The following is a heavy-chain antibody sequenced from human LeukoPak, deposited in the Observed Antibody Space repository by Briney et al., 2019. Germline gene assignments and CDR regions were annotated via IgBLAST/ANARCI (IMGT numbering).Heavy chain of an antibody. CDR2: INPSGGST. Sequence: ASVKVSCKASGGTFSSYAISWVRQAPGQGLEWMGIINPSGGSTSYAQRFQGRVTMTRDTSTSTVYMELSSLRSEDTAVYYCARGKSSGWYLYVYGMDVWGQGTTVTVSS. D-gene: IGHD6-19*01. V-gene: IGHV1-46*01. CDR1: GGTFSSYA. J-gene: IGHJ6*02. CDR3: ARGKSSGWYLYVYGMDV.